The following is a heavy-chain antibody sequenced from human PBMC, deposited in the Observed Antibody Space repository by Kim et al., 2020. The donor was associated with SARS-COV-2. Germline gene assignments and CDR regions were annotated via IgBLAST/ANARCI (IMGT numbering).Heavy chain of an antibody. D-gene: IGHD3-22*01. Sequence: SETLSLTCTVSGGSISTSSYYWGWIRQPPGMGLEWIGSIYYSGSTYVNPSLKSRVTISVDTSKNQFSLKLSSVTAADTAVYYCARSRMYYDSTGYYYAYYFDYWGQGTLVTVSS. CDR1: GGSISTSSYY. J-gene: IGHJ4*02. CDR3: ARSRMYYDSTGYYYAYYFDY. V-gene: IGHV4-39*01. CDR2: IYYSGST.